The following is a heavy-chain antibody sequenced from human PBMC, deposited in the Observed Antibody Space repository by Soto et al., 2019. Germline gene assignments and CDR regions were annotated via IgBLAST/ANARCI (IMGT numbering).Heavy chain of an antibody. CDR2: ISYDGSNK. CDR3: ASLGGSSSDDY. CDR1: GFTFSSYA. V-gene: IGHV3-30-3*01. D-gene: IGHD2-15*01. Sequence: LRLSCAASGFTFSSYAMHWVRQAPGKGLEWVAVISYDGSNKYYADSVKGRFTISRDNSKNTLYLQMNSLRAEDTAVYYCASLGGSSSDDYWGQGTLVTVSS. J-gene: IGHJ4*02.